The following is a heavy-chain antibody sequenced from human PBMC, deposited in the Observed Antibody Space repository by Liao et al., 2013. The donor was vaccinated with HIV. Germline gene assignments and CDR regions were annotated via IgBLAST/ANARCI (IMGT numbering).Heavy chain of an antibody. CDR2: IYTSGST. CDR1: GGSISSYY. Sequence: QVQLQESGPGLVKPSETLSLTCTVSGGSISSYYWSWIRQPAGKGLEWIGRIYTSGSTNYNPSLKSRVTISVDTSKNQFSLKLSSVTAADTAVYYCARDEVDSGLYYYFYMDVWGKGTTVTVSS. J-gene: IGHJ6*03. V-gene: IGHV4-4*07. CDR3: ARDEVDSGLYYYFYMDV. D-gene: IGHD5-12*01.